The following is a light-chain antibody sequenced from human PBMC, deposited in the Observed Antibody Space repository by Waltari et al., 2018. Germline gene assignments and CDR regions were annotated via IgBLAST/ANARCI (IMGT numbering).Light chain of an antibody. J-gene: IGKJ4*01. CDR1: QSLLYSSNNRNY. CDR2: WAS. CDR3: QQFFATPLT. V-gene: IGKV4-1*01. Sequence: DIVMTQSPDSLAVSLGERATINCKSSQSLLYSSNNRNYLVWYQQKPGHPPKVVVNWASTRASGVPDRFSGSRSGTDVTLTISSLQAEDVAVYYCQQFFATPLTFGGGTKVEIK.